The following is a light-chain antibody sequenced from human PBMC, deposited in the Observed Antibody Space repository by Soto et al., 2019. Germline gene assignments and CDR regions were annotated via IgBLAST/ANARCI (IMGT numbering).Light chain of an antibody. CDR3: QQYASSPGT. CDR1: QSVKSSY. Sequence: EIVLTQSPGTLSLAPGEGATLSCMSSQSVKSSYLAWYQQKPGQDPRLLIFGTSNRATRIPDRFRGGGSGTDFTLTISSLEPEEFAVYYCQQYASSPGTVGQGTKVDI. CDR2: GTS. V-gene: IGKV3-20*01. J-gene: IGKJ1*01.